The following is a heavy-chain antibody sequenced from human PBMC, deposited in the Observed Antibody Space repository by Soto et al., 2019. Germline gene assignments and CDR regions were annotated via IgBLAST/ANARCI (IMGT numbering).Heavy chain of an antibody. D-gene: IGHD3-10*01. CDR2: INPSGGST. CDR3: ATPPPSSMVGGENHDFSVMDD. J-gene: IGHJ6*02. Sequence: GASVKVSCKASGYTFTSYYMHWVRQAPGQGLEWMGIINPSGGSTSYAQKFQGRVTMTRDTSTSTAYMELSSLRSEDTAVYYCATPPPSSMVGGENHDFSVMDDWGRGTRVTVAS. V-gene: IGHV1-46*01. CDR1: GYTFTSYY.